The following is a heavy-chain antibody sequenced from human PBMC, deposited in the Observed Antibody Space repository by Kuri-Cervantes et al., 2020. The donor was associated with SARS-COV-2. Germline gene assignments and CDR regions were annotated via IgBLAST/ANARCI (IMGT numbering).Heavy chain of an antibody. Sequence: SCTVSGGSISSSNYYWGWIRQPPGKGLEWIGSIYYSGSTHYNPSLKSRVSISVDTSRNQFSLKVSSVTAADTAVYSCARQHLGYYMDVWGKGTTVTVSS. J-gene: IGHJ6*03. CDR3: ARQHLGYYMDV. CDR1: GGSISSSNYY. V-gene: IGHV4-39*01. CDR2: IYYSGST.